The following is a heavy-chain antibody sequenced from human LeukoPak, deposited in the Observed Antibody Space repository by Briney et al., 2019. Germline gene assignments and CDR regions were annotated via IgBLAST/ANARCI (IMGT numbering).Heavy chain of an antibody. D-gene: IGHD2-2*01. V-gene: IGHV3-7*01. J-gene: IGHJ6*03. CDR3: ARDRCSSTSCYYYYMDV. CDR2: IKQDGSEK. CDR1: AFTFSSYR. Sequence: GGSLRLSSAASAFTFSSYRMSWVRQAPGKGREWVADIKQDGSEKYYVDSGKGRFTISRDNAKNSLYLQMNSPRAEDTAVYYCARDRCSSTSCYYYYMDVWGRGTTVTVSS.